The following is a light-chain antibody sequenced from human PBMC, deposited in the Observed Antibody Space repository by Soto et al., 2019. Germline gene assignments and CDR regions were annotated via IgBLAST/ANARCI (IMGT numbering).Light chain of an antibody. CDR2: AAS. J-gene: IGKJ5*01. CDR1: QGIRND. CDR3: QQLNSYPPRIT. V-gene: IGKV1-6*01. Sequence: AIQMTQSPSSLSASVGDRVTITCRASQGIRNDLGWYQQKPGKAPNLLIYAASTLQSGVPSRFSGSGSGTDFTLTISCLQSEDFATYYCQQLNSYPPRITFGQGTRLEIK.